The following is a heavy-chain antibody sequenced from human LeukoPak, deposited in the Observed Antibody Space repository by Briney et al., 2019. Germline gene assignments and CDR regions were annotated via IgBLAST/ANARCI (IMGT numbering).Heavy chain of an antibody. V-gene: IGHV3-11*01. CDR1: GFSLRDFY. J-gene: IGHJ4*02. CDR2: IGTRSNPI. Sequence: GGSLRLSCAASGFSLRDFYMSWIRQAPGMGLEWISYIGTRSNPIYYADSVKGRFTISRDDAKNSLYLQMNSLRDEDTAVYFCAREARGSGRDFDYWGQGILVAVSS. D-gene: IGHD1-26*01. CDR3: AREARGSGRDFDY.